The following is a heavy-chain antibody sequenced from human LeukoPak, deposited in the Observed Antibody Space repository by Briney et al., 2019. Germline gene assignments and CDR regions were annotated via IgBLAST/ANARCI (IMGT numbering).Heavy chain of an antibody. Sequence: GGSLRLSCAASGFTFSSYWMTWVRQAPGKGLEWVANIKQDGSVKYYVDSVKGRFTVSRDNAKNPLYLQMNSLRAEDTAVYYCARDPGYGLDYWGQGTLVTVSS. D-gene: IGHD5-18*01. J-gene: IGHJ4*02. CDR3: ARDPGYGLDY. CDR2: IKQDGSVK. CDR1: GFTFSSYW. V-gene: IGHV3-7*01.